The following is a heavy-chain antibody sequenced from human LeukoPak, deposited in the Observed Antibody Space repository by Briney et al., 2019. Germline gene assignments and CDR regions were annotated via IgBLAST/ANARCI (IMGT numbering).Heavy chain of an antibody. Sequence: SGTLSLTCAVYGGSFSGYYWSWIRQPPGKGLEWIGEINHSGSPNYNPSLKSRVTISVDTSKNQFSLKLSSVPPADTAVYYCARAADYYDSSGYYPPDYWGQGTLVTVSS. CDR1: GGSFSGYY. CDR2: INHSGSP. D-gene: IGHD3-22*01. J-gene: IGHJ4*02. CDR3: ARAADYYDSSGYYPPDY. V-gene: IGHV4-34*01.